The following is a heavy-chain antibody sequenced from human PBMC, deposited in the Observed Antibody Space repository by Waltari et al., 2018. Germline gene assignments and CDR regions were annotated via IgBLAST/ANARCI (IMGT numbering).Heavy chain of an antibody. CDR2: INQDGSEK. Sequence: EVQLMESGGGLVQPGGSLRLSCAASGFTFSSYWMSWVRKAPGKGLEWVANINQDGSEKYYVDSVKGRFTISRDNAKNSLYLQMNSLRAEDTAVYYCARGEGTRPFDYWGQGTLVTVSS. D-gene: IGHD1-1*01. CDR3: ARGEGTRPFDY. J-gene: IGHJ4*02. V-gene: IGHV3-7*01. CDR1: GFTFSSYW.